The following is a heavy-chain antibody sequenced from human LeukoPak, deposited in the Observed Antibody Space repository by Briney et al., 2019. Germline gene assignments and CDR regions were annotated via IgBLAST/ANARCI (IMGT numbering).Heavy chain of an antibody. Sequence: GGSLRLSCAASGFTFSSYGMHWVRQAPGKGLGWVAVIWYDGSNKYYADSVKGRFTISRDNSKNTLYLQMNSLRAEDTAVYYCARDRSSSSAYFQHWGQGTLVTVSS. CDR2: IWYDGSNK. CDR3: ARDRSSSSAYFQH. J-gene: IGHJ1*01. V-gene: IGHV3-33*01. D-gene: IGHD6-6*01. CDR1: GFTFSSYG.